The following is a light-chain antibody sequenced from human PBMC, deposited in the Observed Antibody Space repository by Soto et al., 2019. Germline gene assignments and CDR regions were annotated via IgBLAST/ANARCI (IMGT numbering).Light chain of an antibody. Sequence: AIQMTQSPSSLSASVGDRVTIICRASQGIRNDLGWYQQKPGKAPKLLIYAASSLQSGVPSRFSGSGSGTDLTRTISSLEPEDFASYYCLQDYNYPYTFGQGTKLEIK. J-gene: IGKJ2*01. CDR2: AAS. CDR1: QGIRND. CDR3: LQDYNYPYT. V-gene: IGKV1-6*01.